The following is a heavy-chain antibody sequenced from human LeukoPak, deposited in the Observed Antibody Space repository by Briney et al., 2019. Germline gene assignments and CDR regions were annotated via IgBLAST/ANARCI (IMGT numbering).Heavy chain of an antibody. D-gene: IGHD4-17*01. CDR1: GVTFSTYA. CDR3: AKAVNFRYYYFCGLDV. J-gene: IGHJ6*02. Sequence: PGGSLRLSCEVSGVTFSTYAMHWVRQAPGKGLEWVAVISYDGANEYYADSVTGRFTVSRDNSESTLYLQMDSLRPEDTAVYYCAKAVNFRYYYFCGLDVWGHGTTVTVS. CDR2: ISYDGANE. V-gene: IGHV3-30*18.